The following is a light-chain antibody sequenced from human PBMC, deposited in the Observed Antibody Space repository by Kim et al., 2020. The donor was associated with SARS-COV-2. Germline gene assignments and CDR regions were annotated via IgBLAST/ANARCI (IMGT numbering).Light chain of an antibody. CDR2: AAS. V-gene: IGKV1-8*01. J-gene: IGKJ2*01. Sequence: SASTGDRVTITCRASQGISSYLAWYQQKPGKAPKLLIYAASTLQSGVPSRFSGSGSGTDFTLTISCLQSEDFVTYYCQQYYSYPRTFGQGTKLEI. CDR3: QQYYSYPRT. CDR1: QGISSY.